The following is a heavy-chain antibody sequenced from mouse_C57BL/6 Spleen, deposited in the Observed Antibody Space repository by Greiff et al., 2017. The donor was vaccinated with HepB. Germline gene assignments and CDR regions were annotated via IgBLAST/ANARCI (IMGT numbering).Heavy chain of an antibody. CDR3: ARVSIYYDYDVDY. CDR2: ISDGGSYT. J-gene: IGHJ2*01. Sequence: DVHLVESGGGLVKPGGSLKLSCAASGFTFSSYAMSWVRQTPEKRLEWVATISDGGSYTYYPDNVKGRFTISRDNAKNNLYLQMSHLKSEDTAMYYCARVSIYYDYDVDYWGQGTTLTVSS. CDR1: GFTFSSYA. D-gene: IGHD2-4*01. V-gene: IGHV5-4*01.